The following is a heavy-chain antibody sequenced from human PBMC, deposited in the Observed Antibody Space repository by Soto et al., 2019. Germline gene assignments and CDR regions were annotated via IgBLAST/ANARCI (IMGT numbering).Heavy chain of an antibody. V-gene: IGHV3-9*01. CDR3: VKDESINWYSGHFRH. J-gene: IGHJ1*01. D-gene: IGHD6-13*01. Sequence: EVQLVESGGGLVQPGRSLRLSCAASGFTFDDYAMHWVRQVPGKGLEWVSGINWNSGSIGYGDSVKGRFAIYRDNGKNSLHLQMNSLSAEDTAFYYCVKDESINWYSGHFRHWGQGTLVTVSS. CDR1: GFTFDDYA. CDR2: INWNSGSI.